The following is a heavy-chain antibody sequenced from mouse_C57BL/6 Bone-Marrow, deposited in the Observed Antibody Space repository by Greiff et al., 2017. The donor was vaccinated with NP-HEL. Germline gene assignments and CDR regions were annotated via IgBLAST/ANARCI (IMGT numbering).Heavy chain of an antibody. V-gene: IGHV1-81*01. Sequence: QVHVKQSGAELARPGASVKLSCKASGYTFTSYGISWVKQRTGQGLEWIGEIYPRSGNTYYNEKFKGKATLTADKSSSTAYMELRSLTSEDSAVYFCARRWFGDYWGQGTTLTVSS. CDR2: IYPRSGNT. CDR1: GYTFTSYG. CDR3: ARRWFGDY. J-gene: IGHJ2*01. D-gene: IGHD1-1*02.